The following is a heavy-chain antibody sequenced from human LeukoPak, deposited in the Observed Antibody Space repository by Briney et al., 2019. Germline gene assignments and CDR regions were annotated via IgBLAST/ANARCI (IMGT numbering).Heavy chain of an antibody. D-gene: IGHD4-11*01. CDR3: ARGQQSKGNWFDP. CDR1: GYTFTSYD. V-gene: IGHV1-8*01. CDR2: MNPNSGNT. Sequence: ASVKVSCKASGYTFTSYDINWVRQATGQGLEWMGWMNPNSGNTGYAQKFQGRDNMTRNTSISTAYMELSSLRSEDTAVYYCARGQQSKGNWFDPWGQGTLVTVSS. J-gene: IGHJ5*02.